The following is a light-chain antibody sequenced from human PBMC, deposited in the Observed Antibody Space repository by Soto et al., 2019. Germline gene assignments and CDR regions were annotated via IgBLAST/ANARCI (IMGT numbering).Light chain of an antibody. CDR2: DAS. CDR1: QRISIW. V-gene: IGKV1-5*01. Sequence: DIRMPVSPSTRSASVGDRGPFAYRTGQRISIWLASYQQKPRKAPHLLIYDASSLKSAGPSRFSGSGSGTEFTPTISRLQPDDVSGYYCQQYNSYSGTFGQGTKVDIK. J-gene: IGKJ1*01. CDR3: QQYNSYSGT.